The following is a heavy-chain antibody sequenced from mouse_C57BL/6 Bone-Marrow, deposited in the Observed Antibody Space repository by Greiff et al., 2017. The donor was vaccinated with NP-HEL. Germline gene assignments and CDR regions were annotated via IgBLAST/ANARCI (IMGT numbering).Heavy chain of an antibody. Sequence: QVQLQQSGAELVKPGASVKISCKASGYAFSSYWMSWVKQRPGKGLEWIGQIYPGDGDTNYNGKFKGKATLTADKSSSTAYMQLSSLTSEDSAVYFCARTVDWDLRYFDVWGTGTTVTVSS. D-gene: IGHD4-1*01. CDR2: IYPGDGDT. CDR3: ARTVDWDLRYFDV. J-gene: IGHJ1*03. CDR1: GYAFSSYW. V-gene: IGHV1-80*01.